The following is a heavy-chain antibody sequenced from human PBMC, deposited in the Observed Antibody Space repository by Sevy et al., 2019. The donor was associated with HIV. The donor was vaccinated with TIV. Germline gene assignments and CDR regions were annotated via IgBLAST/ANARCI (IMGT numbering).Heavy chain of an antibody. J-gene: IGHJ4*02. CDR3: TRGDSGWLFYDY. Sequence: SETLSLTCTVSGGSISSSSYYWSWIRQPAGKGLEWIGRIYTSGTTNYNPSLKSRVTMSVDPSKKQFSLKLSSVTAADTAVYYCTRGDSGWLFYDYWGQGTLVTVSS. CDR2: IYTSGTT. V-gene: IGHV4-61*02. CDR1: GGSISSSSYY. D-gene: IGHD6-19*01.